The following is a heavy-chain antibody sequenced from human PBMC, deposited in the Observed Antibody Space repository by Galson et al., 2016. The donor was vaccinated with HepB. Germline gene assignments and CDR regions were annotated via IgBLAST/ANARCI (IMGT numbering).Heavy chain of an antibody. CDR2: TYFRSKWFN. Sequence: CAISGDSVSSNSAVWNWIRQPPSRGLEWLGRTYFRSKWFNEYGQSVKSRININPDTSKNQFSLQLNSMTPEDTAVYYCARGSSSAHYYGMDVWGQGTTVTVSS. CDR1: GDSVSSNSAV. CDR3: ARGSSSAHYYGMDV. D-gene: IGHD6-6*01. J-gene: IGHJ6*02. V-gene: IGHV6-1*01.